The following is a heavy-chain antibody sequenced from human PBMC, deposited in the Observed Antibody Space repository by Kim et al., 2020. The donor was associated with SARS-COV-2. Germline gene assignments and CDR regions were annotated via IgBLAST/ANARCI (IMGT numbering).Heavy chain of an antibody. CDR2: ISWNSGNI. V-gene: IGHV3-9*01. CDR1: GFTFDDYT. CDR3: AKDIAGYSSSWSINYYYYGMDG. J-gene: IGHJ6*02. Sequence: GGSLRLSCAASGFTFDDYTMHWVRQAPGKGLEWVSGISWNSGNIDYSDSVKCRFTISRDNAKNSLYLQMNSLRAEDTALYYCAKDIAGYSSSWSINYYYYGMDGLGQ. D-gene: IGHD6-13*01.